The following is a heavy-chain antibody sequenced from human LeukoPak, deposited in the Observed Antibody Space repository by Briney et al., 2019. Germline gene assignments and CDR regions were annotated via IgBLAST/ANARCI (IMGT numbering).Heavy chain of an antibody. J-gene: IGHJ4*02. CDR2: IYSGGST. CDR1: GFTVSSNY. CDR3: ARAFMVRGVINYFDY. Sequence: GSLXLSXAASGFTVSSNYMSWVRQARGKGLEWVSVIYSGGSTYYPPSVQGIFTISRDNSKNTLYLQMNSLRAEDTAVYYCARAFMVRGVINYFDYWGQGTLVTVSS. V-gene: IGHV3-66*01. D-gene: IGHD3-10*01.